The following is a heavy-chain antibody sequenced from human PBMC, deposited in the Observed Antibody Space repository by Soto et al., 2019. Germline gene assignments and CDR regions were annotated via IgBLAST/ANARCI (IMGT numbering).Heavy chain of an antibody. J-gene: IGHJ6*03. V-gene: IGHV3-48*01. D-gene: IGHD2-15*01. CDR3: ARDKRVAALDYYYYMDV. CDR2: VSSSSSTI. Sequence: PGGSLRLSCAASGFTFSSYSINWVRQAPGKGLEWVSYVSSSSSTIYYADSVKGRFTISRDNAKNSLYLQMNSLRAEDTAVYYCARDKRVAALDYYYYMDVWGKGTTVTVSS. CDR1: GFTFSSYS.